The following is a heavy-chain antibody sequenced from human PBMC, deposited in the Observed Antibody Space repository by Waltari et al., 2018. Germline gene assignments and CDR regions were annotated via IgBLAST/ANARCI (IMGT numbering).Heavy chain of an antibody. J-gene: IGHJ4*02. Sequence: EVQLVESGGGLVQPGGSLRLSCAASGFTFSSYWTSWVRQAPGKGLEWVANIKQDGSEKYYVDSVKGRFTISRDNAKNSLYLQMNSLRAEDTAVYYCARAMWELDGFDYWGQGTLVTVSS. CDR2: IKQDGSEK. CDR1: GFTFSSYW. CDR3: ARAMWELDGFDY. D-gene: IGHD1-26*01. V-gene: IGHV3-7*01.